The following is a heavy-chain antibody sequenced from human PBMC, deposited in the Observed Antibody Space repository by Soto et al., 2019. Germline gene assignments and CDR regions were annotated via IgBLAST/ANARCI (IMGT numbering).Heavy chain of an antibody. Sequence: ASVKVSCKASGYTFTSYAMHWVRQAPGQRLGWMGWINAGNGNTKYSQDFQGRVTFTRDTFATTAYLELSSLRSEDTAVYYCARVPPWGNSAGDYYIQHYDSWGQGTPVTVSS. J-gene: IGHJ4*02. CDR2: INAGNGNT. CDR3: ARVPPWGNSAGDYYIQHYDS. V-gene: IGHV1-3*01. CDR1: GYTFTSYA. D-gene: IGHD3-10*01.